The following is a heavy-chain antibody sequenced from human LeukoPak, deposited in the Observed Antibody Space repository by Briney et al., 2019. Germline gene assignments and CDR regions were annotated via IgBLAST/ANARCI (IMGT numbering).Heavy chain of an antibody. Sequence: PSETLSLTCTVSGGSISSYYWSWIRQPPGKGLEWIGYIYTSGSTYYNPSLKSRVTISVDTSKNQFSLKLSSVTAADTAVYYCARDLCSSTSCPVDCWGQGTLVTVSS. CDR1: GGSISSYY. V-gene: IGHV4-4*09. CDR3: ARDLCSSTSCPVDC. D-gene: IGHD2-2*01. CDR2: IYTSGST. J-gene: IGHJ4*02.